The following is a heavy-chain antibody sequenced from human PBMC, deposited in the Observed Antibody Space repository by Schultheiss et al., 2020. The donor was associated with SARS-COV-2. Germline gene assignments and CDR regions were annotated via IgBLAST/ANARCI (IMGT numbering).Heavy chain of an antibody. V-gene: IGHV1-69*13. Sequence: SVKVSCKASGHTFTRYAMNWVRQAPGQGLEWMGGIIPIFGTANYAQKFQGRVTITADESTSTAYMELSSLRSEDTAVYYCARESLVQGVIYTWGQGTLVTVSS. CDR1: GHTFTRYA. CDR3: ARESLVQGVIYT. CDR2: IIPIFGTA. J-gene: IGHJ5*02. D-gene: IGHD3-10*01.